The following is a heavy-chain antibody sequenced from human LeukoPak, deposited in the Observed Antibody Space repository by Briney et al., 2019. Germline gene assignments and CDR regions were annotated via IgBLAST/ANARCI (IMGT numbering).Heavy chain of an antibody. J-gene: IGHJ4*02. CDR1: GGSISSSSYY. CDR3: ARDPRDYYDSSARGY. Sequence: SETLSLTCTVSGGSISSSSYYWGWIRQPPGKGLEWIGSIYYSGSTYYNPSLKSRVTISVDTSKNQFSLKLSSETAADTAVYYCARDPRDYYDSSARGYWGQGTLVTVSS. D-gene: IGHD3-22*01. V-gene: IGHV4-39*07. CDR2: IYYSGST.